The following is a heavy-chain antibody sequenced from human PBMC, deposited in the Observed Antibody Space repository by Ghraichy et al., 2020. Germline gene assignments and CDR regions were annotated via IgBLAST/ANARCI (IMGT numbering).Heavy chain of an antibody. D-gene: IGHD2-15*01. CDR1: GFTFSSYW. J-gene: IGHJ4*02. CDR3: ARPHAGYD. V-gene: IGHV3-7*05. CDR2: IKEDGSEK. Sequence: GGSLRLSCAVSGFTFSSYWMSWVRQAPGKGLEWVANIKEDGSEKYYVDSVKGRFTISRDNAKNSLYLQINSLRAEDTAVYYCARPHAGYDWGQGTLVTVSS.